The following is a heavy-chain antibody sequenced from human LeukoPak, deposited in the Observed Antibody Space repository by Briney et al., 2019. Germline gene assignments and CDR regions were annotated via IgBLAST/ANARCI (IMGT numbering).Heavy chain of an antibody. J-gene: IGHJ4*02. Sequence: GGSLRLSCAASGFTFSSYAMTWVRQAPGKGLEWVSGISDSGGSAYYADSVKGRFTISRDNAKNSLYLQMNSLRAEDTAVYYCARADGWYWGQGTLVTVSS. CDR1: GFTFSSYA. CDR3: ARADGWY. V-gene: IGHV3-23*01. CDR2: ISDSGGSA. D-gene: IGHD2-15*01.